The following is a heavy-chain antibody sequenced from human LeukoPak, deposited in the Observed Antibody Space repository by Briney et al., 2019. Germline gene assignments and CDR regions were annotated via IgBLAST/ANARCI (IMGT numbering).Heavy chain of an antibody. CDR3: ARVWGDYGHYFFDC. CDR2: IYTSGNT. D-gene: IGHD4-17*01. CDR1: GGSISSDY. Sequence: PSETLSLTCTASGGSISSDYWSWIRQPAGKGLEWIGRIYTSGNTNYNPSLKSRVTISVDKSKNQFSLKLSSVTAADTAVYYCARVWGDYGHYFFDCWGQGTLVTVSS. V-gene: IGHV4-4*07. J-gene: IGHJ4*02.